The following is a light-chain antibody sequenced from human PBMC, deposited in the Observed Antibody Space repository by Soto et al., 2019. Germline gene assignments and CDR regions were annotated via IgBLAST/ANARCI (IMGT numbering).Light chain of an antibody. Sequence: PGARVTLSCRASQPISSSYLTWDQQKPGQAPRLLIYGASTRATSIPARFSGSGSGTDFTLTISSLQPEDFAVYYCQQDYNLPYTFGQGTKLEIK. CDR1: QPISSSY. J-gene: IGKJ2*01. V-gene: IGKV3D-7*01. CDR3: QQDYNLPYT. CDR2: GAS.